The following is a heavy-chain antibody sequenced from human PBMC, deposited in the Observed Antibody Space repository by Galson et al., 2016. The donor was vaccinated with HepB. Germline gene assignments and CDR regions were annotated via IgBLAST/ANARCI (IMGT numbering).Heavy chain of an antibody. J-gene: IGHJ4*02. Sequence: SETLSLTCGFSSGSISRRFWWSWVRQPPGKGLEWIGELTPSGGTNYNPSLRSRVTISGDRANNHLSLAVSSVTAADTAVYYCAAPPEDFDYWGQGILVTVSS. V-gene: IGHV4-4*02. CDR3: AAPPEDFDY. CDR1: SGSISRRFW. CDR2: LTPSGGT.